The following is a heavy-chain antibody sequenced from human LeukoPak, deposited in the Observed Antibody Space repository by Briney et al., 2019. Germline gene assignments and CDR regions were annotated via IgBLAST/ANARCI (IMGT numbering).Heavy chain of an antibody. V-gene: IGHV5-51*01. CDR1: GYSFTSYW. CDR2: IYPGDSDT. D-gene: IGHD6-13*01. CDR3: ARLIAAAGYYYYYMDV. J-gene: IGHJ6*03. Sequence: GESLKISCKGSGYSFTSYWIGWVRQMPGKGLEWMGIIYPGDSDTRYSPSFQGQVTISADKSISTAYLQWSSLKASDTATYYCARLIAAAGYYYYYMDVWGKGTTVTISS.